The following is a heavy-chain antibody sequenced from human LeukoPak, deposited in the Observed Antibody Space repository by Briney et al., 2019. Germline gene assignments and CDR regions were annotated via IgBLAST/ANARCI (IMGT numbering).Heavy chain of an antibody. D-gene: IGHD2-15*01. CDR3: TRGVDWYYFDY. J-gene: IGHJ4*02. CDR1: GFSFDDYG. V-gene: IGHV3-20*04. Sequence: GGSLRLSCAASGFSFDDYGMTWVRQRPGKGLEWVSGINWNGDSTDYADSVKGRFTISRDNAKNTLYLQMNSLRAEDTAVYFCTRGVDWYYFDYWGLGTLVTVSS. CDR2: INWNGDST.